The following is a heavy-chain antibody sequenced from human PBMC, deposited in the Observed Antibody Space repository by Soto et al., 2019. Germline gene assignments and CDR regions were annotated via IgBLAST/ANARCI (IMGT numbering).Heavy chain of an antibody. Sequence: ASVKVSCKVFGYTLTKLSIHWVRQAPGKGLEWMGGVDPEDGDTTYAQNFQGRVTMTADTSTDTAYMELRSLRSDDTAVYYCARDLYGYDFLAAFDIWGQGTMVTVSS. CDR1: GYTLTKLS. J-gene: IGHJ3*02. D-gene: IGHD5-12*01. V-gene: IGHV1-24*01. CDR2: VDPEDGDT. CDR3: ARDLYGYDFLAAFDI.